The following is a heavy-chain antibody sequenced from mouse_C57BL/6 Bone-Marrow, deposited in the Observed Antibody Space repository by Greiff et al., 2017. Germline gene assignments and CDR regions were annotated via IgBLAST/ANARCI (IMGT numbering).Heavy chain of an antibody. D-gene: IGHD4-1*01. V-gene: IGHV5-6*01. CDR2: ISSGGSYT. Sequence: EVQLVESGGDLVKPGGSLKLSCAASGFTFSSYGMSWVRQTPDKRLEWVATISSGGSYTYYPYSVKGRFTISRDNAKNTLYLQMSSLKSEDTAMYYCARQALTGTEAYWGQGTLVTVSA. J-gene: IGHJ3*01. CDR1: GFTFSSYG. CDR3: ARQALTGTEAY.